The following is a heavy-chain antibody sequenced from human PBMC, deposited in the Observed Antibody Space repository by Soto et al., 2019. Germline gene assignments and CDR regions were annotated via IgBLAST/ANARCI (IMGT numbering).Heavy chain of an antibody. CDR3: ARDKFAVVIGSTDY. J-gene: IGHJ4*02. CDR2: ISAYNGNT. Sequence: ASVKVSCKASGYTFTSYGISWVRQAPGQGLEWMGWISAYNGNTNYAQKLQGRVTMTTDTSTSTAYMELRSLRSDDTAVYYCARDKFAVVIGSTDYWGQGTLVTVSS. D-gene: IGHD3-3*01. CDR1: GYTFTSYG. V-gene: IGHV1-18*01.